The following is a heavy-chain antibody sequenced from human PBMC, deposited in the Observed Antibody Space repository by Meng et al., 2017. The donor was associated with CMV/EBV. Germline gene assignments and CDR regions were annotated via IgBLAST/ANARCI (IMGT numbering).Heavy chain of an antibody. J-gene: IGHJ4*02. CDR2: IYYSGST. Sequence: ESLKISCTVSGGSVSSGSYYWSWIRQPPGKGLEWIGYIYYSGSTNYNPSLKSRVTISVDTSKNQFSLKLSSVTAADTAVYYCARASGSLISFDYWGQGTLVTVSS. CDR3: ARASGSLISFDY. D-gene: IGHD1-26*01. CDR1: GGSVSSGSYY. V-gene: IGHV4-61*01.